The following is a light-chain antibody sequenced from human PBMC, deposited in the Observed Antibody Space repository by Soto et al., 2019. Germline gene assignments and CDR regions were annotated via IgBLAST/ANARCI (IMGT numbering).Light chain of an antibody. CDR1: QDISNF. CDR2: AAS. Sequence: DIEMTQSPSSLSASVGGRVTITCRASQDISNFLAWYQQKPGEPPQLLIYAASTLQSGVPSRFSASGSGTDFTLTVTNLQPEDFATYYCQKYSSAPLTFGGGTKVYIK. J-gene: IGKJ4*01. V-gene: IGKV1-27*01. CDR3: QKYSSAPLT.